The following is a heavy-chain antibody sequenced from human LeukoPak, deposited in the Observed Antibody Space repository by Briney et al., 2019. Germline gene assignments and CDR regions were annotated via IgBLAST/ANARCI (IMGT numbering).Heavy chain of an antibody. Sequence: PETLSLTCTVSGGSISSYYWSWIRQPPGKGREWIGYIYYSGSTNYNSSHKSRVTISVDTYKNQFSLKLSSVTAADTAVYYCARAYSYGRRPEAFAIWGQGTMATVSA. CDR1: GGSISSYY. J-gene: IGHJ3*02. V-gene: IGHV4-59*01. CDR3: ARAYSYGRRPEAFAI. CDR2: IYYSGST. D-gene: IGHD5-18*01.